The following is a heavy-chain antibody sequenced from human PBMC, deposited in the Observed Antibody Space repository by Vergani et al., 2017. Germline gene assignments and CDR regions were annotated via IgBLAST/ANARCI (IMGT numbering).Heavy chain of an antibody. CDR1: GGTFSSYA. D-gene: IGHD6-13*01. Sequence: QVQLVQSGAEVKKPGSSVKVSCKASGGTFSSYAISWVRQAPGKGLEWMGRIIPIFGTANYAQKFQGRVKITVDKAKSTAYMELSSLRSEDTAVYYCARGGIAAAGTSAFDYWGQGTLVTVSS. CDR3: ARGGIAAAGTSAFDY. CDR2: IIPIFGTA. J-gene: IGHJ4*02. V-gene: IGHV1-69*14.